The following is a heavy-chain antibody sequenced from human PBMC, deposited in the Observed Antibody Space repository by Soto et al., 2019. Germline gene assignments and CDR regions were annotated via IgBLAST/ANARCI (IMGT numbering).Heavy chain of an antibody. J-gene: IGHJ6*03. Sequence: GGSLRLSCAASGFPFSSYWMHWVRQAPGKGLVRISRINSDGSSTSYADSVKGRITISRDNDKNTLYLQMNSLRAEDTAVYYCARGGTAMAEIYYYYYMDVWGKGTTVTVSS. CDR1: GFPFSSYW. CDR3: ARGGTAMAEIYYYYYMDV. D-gene: IGHD5-18*01. CDR2: INSDGSST. V-gene: IGHV3-74*01.